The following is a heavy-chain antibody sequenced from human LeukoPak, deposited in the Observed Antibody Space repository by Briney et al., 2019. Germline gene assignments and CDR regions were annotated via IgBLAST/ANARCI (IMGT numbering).Heavy chain of an antibody. CDR1: GYTFTSYY. V-gene: IGHV1-46*01. J-gene: IGHJ4*02. D-gene: IGHD3-22*01. CDR3: ARDPSPHSSGYYPDDY. CDR2: INPSGGST. Sequence: ASVRVSCKASGYTFTSYYMHWVREAPGQGLEWMGIINPSGGSTSYAQKFQGRVTMTRDTSTSTVYMELGSLRSEDTAMYYCARDPSPHSSGYYPDDYRGQGTLVTVSS.